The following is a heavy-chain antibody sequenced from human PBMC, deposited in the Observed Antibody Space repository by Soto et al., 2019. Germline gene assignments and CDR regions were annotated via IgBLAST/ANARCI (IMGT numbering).Heavy chain of an antibody. CDR1: GFTFSSYA. D-gene: IGHD6-19*01. CDR3: ASLSGWYLNYYYGMDV. CDR2: ISGSGGST. V-gene: IGHV3-23*01. Sequence: GGSLRLSCAASGFTFSSYAMSWVRQAPGKGLEWVSAISGSGGSTYYADSVKGRFTISRDNSKNTLYLQMNSLRAEDTAVYYCASLSGWYLNYYYGMDVWGQGTTVTVSS. J-gene: IGHJ6*02.